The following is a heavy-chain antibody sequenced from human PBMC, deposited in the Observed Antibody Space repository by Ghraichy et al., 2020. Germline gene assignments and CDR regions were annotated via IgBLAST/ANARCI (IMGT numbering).Heavy chain of an antibody. D-gene: IGHD2-2*02. CDR3: ARAQFCSSTSCYMVDY. CDR2: IYYSGST. J-gene: IGHJ4*02. V-gene: IGHV4-59*01. CDR1: GGSISSYY. Sequence: SETLSLTCTVSGGSISSYYWSWIRQPPGKGLEWIGYIYYSGSTNYNPSLKSRVTISVDTSKNQFSLKLSSVTAADTAVYYCARAQFCSSTSCYMVDYWGQGTLVPVSS.